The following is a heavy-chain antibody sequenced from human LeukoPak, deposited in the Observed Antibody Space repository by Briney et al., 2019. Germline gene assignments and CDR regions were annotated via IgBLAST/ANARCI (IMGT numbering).Heavy chain of an antibody. D-gene: IGHD3-9*01. CDR3: ARSPDILTGEKFDY. J-gene: IGHJ4*02. Sequence: SVKVSCKASGGTFSNYAINWVRQAPGQGLEWMGGIIPIFGTTNHAQKFQGRVRITADKSTSTAYMELSSLRSDDTAVYYCARSPDILTGEKFDYWGQGTLVTVSS. V-gene: IGHV1-69*06. CDR1: GGTFSNYA. CDR2: IIPIFGTT.